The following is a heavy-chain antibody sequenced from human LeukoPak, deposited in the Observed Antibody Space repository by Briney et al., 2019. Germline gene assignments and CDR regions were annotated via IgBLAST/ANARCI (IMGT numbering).Heavy chain of an antibody. J-gene: IGHJ4*02. CDR1: GFTFSSYA. CDR2: ISGGGVNT. CDR3: ACLGVRVPFYYFDY. D-gene: IGHD3-22*01. V-gene: IGHV3-23*01. Sequence: PGGSLRLSCAASGFTFSSYAMSWVRQAPGKGLEWVSSISGGGVNTYYADSVKGRFTVSRDNSNNTLYLQMNSLTAEDTAVYYCACLGVRVPFYYFDYWGQGTLVTVSS.